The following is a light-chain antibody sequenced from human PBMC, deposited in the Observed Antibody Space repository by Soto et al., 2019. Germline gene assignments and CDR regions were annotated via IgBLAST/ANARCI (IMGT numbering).Light chain of an antibody. CDR1: SCNIGAGYD. J-gene: IGLJ3*02. CDR3: QSYASSLSGWV. Sequence: QSVLTQPPSVSGAPGQRVTISCTGSSCNIGAGYDVHWYQQLPGTAPKLLIFGNNNRPSGVPDRFSGSKSGTSASLAITGLQAEDEADYYCQSYASSLSGWVFGGGTKLTVL. CDR2: GNN. V-gene: IGLV1-40*01.